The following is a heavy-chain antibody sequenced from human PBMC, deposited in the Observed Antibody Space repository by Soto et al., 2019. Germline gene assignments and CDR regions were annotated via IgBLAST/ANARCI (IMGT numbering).Heavy chain of an antibody. J-gene: IGHJ2*01. D-gene: IGHD2-21*02. V-gene: IGHV4-30-4*01. CDR3: VATGSTDDF. CDR1: VASVNSGAYY. CDR2: IFYTGYT. Sequence: VQLQGSGPGLLKPSQTLSLTCAVSVASVNSGAYYWSFIRQAPGKGLEWLAYIFYTGYTYVNPSLKSRGSISLNTSRNQFSLTLTSVTEADTAMYFCVATGSTDDFWGRGTLVSVSS.